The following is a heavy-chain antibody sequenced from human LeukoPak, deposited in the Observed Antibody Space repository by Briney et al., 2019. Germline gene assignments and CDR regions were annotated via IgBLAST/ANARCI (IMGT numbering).Heavy chain of an antibody. CDR2: IRSKIYGGAP. J-gene: IGHJ4*02. Sequence: PGRSLRLSCTASGFTFGDHGVNWFRQAPGKGLEWVSFIRSKIYGGAPEYAASVKGRFTISRDDSKNIAYLQMNSLKTEDTAVYYCARAPHYDMIFDHWGQGTLVTVSS. V-gene: IGHV3-49*03. CDR3: ARAPHYDMIFDH. CDR1: GFTFGDHG. D-gene: IGHD3-9*01.